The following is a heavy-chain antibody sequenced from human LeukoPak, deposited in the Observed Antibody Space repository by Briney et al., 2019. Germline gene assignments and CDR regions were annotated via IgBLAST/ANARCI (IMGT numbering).Heavy chain of an antibody. J-gene: IGHJ6*02. D-gene: IGHD2-15*01. CDR2: IWYDGSNK. Sequence: GGTLRLSCAASGFTFSSYGMHWVRQAPGKGLEWVAVIWYDGSNKYYADSVKGRFTISRDNSKNTLYLQMNSLRAEDTAVYYCARGRVPRVAAYYGMDVWGQGTTVTVSS. CDR3: ARGRVPRVAAYYGMDV. CDR1: GFTFSSYG. V-gene: IGHV3-33*01.